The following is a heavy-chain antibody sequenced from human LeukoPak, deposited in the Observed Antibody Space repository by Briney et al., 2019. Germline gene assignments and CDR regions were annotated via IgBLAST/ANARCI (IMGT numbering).Heavy chain of an antibody. Sequence: GGSLRLSCAASRFPFSSHWMSWVRQAPGKGLEWVGNIKQDGSEKYYVDSVKGRFTISRDNAKNSLYLQMNGLRAEDTAVSYCAREGYQFLSNNYYYHIDVWGKGTTVTVSS. CDR2: IKQDGSEK. D-gene: IGHD2-2*01. V-gene: IGHV3-7*01. J-gene: IGHJ6*03. CDR3: AREGYQFLSNNYYYHIDV. CDR1: RFPFSSHW.